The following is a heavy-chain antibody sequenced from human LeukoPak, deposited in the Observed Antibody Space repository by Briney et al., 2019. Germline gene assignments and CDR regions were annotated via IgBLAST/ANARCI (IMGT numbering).Heavy chain of an antibody. D-gene: IGHD5-24*01. CDR2: IYHSGST. CDR3: ARGEMATSPFDY. J-gene: IGHJ4*02. CDR1: GGSISSGGYY. Sequence: SQTLSLTCTVSGGSISSGGYYWSWIRQPPGKGLEWIGYIYHSGSTYYNPSLKSRVTISVDTSKNQFSLKLSSVTAADTAVYYCARGEMATSPFDYWGREPWSPSPQ. V-gene: IGHV4-30-2*01.